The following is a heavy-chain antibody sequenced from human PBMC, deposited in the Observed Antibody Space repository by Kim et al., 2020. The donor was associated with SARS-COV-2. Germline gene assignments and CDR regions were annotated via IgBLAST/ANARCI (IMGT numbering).Heavy chain of an antibody. CDR3: ARGDRGSHYYYYYGMDV. V-gene: IGHV4-34*01. Sequence: KSRVTISVDTSKNQFSLKLSSVTAADTAVYYCARGDRGSHYYYYYGMDVWGQGTTVTVSS. D-gene: IGHD2-15*01. J-gene: IGHJ6*02.